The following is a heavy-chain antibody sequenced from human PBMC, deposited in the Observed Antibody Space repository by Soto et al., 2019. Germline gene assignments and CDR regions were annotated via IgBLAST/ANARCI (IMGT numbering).Heavy chain of an antibody. V-gene: IGHV4-30-4*01. CDR2: IYYSGRT. J-gene: IGHJ5*02. CDR1: GGSISSGDYY. Sequence: QVQLQESGPGLVKPSQTLSLTCTVSGGSISSGDYYWSWIRQPPGKGLEWIGYIYYSGRTYYNPSLKSRVTISVDTSKNQFSLKLSSVTAADTAVYYCARDTDYYDSSGYYSTYNWFDPWGQGTLVTVSS. CDR3: ARDTDYYDSSGYYSTYNWFDP. D-gene: IGHD3-22*01.